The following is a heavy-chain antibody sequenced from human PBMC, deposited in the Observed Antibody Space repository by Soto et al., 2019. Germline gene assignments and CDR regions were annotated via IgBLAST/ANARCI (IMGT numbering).Heavy chain of an antibody. V-gene: IGHV3-30*18. CDR3: AKEGDYGDYVGGEYYYYYGMDV. D-gene: IGHD4-17*01. Sequence: QVQLVESGGGVVQPGRSLRLSCAASGFTFSSYGMHWVRQAPGKGLEWVAVISYDGSNKYYADSVKGRFTISRDNSKNTLYLQMNSLRAEDTAVYYCAKEGDYGDYVGGEYYYYYGMDVWGQGTTVTVSS. J-gene: IGHJ6*02. CDR1: GFTFSSYG. CDR2: ISYDGSNK.